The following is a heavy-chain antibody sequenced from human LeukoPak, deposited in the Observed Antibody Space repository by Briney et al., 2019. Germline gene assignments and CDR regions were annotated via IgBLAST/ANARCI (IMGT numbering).Heavy chain of an antibody. V-gene: IGHV1-46*01. J-gene: IGHJ4*02. CDR2: IHRSGSST. Sequence: GSLKLSCKASGFTFASDYMHWVRHDPGPGLERVGIIHRSGSSTSYAQKFQGRVTLTSDTSTSTVYMELSSLRSEDTAVYYCARVRVGSWYYFDYWGQGTLVTVSS. D-gene: IGHD6-13*01. CDR3: ARVRVGSWYYFDY. CDR1: GFTFASDY.